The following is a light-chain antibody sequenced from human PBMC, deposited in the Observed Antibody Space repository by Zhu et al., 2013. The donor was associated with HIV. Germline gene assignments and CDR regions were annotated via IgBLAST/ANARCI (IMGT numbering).Light chain of an antibody. V-gene: IGKV3-20*01. CDR3: QRFGSSVTWT. CDR1: QTVSYRH. J-gene: IGKJ1*01. Sequence: DILLTQSPGTLSLSPGERATLSCRASQTVSYRHIAWYHQKPGQPPRLLLYGSSSRAPGIPERFSGSGSGTDFTLTITGLEPEDFGMYFCQRFGSSVTWTFGQGTKLEIK. CDR2: GSS.